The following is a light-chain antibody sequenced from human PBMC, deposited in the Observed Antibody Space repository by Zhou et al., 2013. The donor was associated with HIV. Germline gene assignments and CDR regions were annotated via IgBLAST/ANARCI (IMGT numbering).Light chain of an antibody. CDR1: QTVLNY. Sequence: EIVLTQSPGTLSLSPGERATLSCRASQTVLNYLAWYQQKPGQAPRLLIHDASNRATGIPPRFSGSGSGTDFTLTISSLEPEDFAIYYCQQRYSWPITFGQGHDW. CDR2: DAS. J-gene: IGKJ5*01. V-gene: IGKV3-11*01. CDR3: QQRYSWPIT.